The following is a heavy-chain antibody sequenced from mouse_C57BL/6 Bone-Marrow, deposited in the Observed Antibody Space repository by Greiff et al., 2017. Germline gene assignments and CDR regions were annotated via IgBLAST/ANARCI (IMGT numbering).Heavy chain of an antibody. CDR1: GFSLTSYG. D-gene: IGHD1-1*01. V-gene: IGHV2-2*01. J-gene: IGHJ3*01. Sequence: QVQLKESGPGLVQPSQSLSITCTVSGFSLTSYGVHWVRQSPGKGLEWLGVIWSGGSTDYNAAFISRLSISKDNSKSQVFFKMNSLQADDTAIYYCARNRDYGSSYVDLFAYWGQGTLVTVSA. CDR3: ARNRDYGSSYVDLFAY. CDR2: IWSGGST.